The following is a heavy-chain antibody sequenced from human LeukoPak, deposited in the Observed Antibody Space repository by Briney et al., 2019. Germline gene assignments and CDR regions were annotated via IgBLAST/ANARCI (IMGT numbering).Heavy chain of an antibody. V-gene: IGHV4-4*07. J-gene: IGHJ4*02. Sequence: SETLSLTCTVSGGSISNEYWSWIRQPAGRGLEWIGRIYRNADTDYNPSLQSRLTLDLDTSKNQLSLKLSSVTAAGTGTYFCARDSLSSVGKHDFDYWGPGTLVTVSS. CDR3: ARDSLSSVGKHDFDY. CDR2: IYRNADT. CDR1: GGSISNEY. D-gene: IGHD1-26*01.